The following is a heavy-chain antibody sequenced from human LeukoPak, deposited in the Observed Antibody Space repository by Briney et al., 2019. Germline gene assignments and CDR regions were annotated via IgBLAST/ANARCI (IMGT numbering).Heavy chain of an antibody. J-gene: IGHJ6*03. D-gene: IGHD4-17*01. CDR1: GGSISSYY. CDR3: AKYNGDGVYVEYYMDV. CDR2: IYTSGST. V-gene: IGHV4-4*07. Sequence: SETLSLTCTVSGGSISSYYWSWIRQPAGKGLEWIGRIYTSGSTNYNPSLKSRVTMSVDTSKNQFSLKLSSVTAADTAVYYCAKYNGDGVYVEYYMDVWGKGTTVTVSS.